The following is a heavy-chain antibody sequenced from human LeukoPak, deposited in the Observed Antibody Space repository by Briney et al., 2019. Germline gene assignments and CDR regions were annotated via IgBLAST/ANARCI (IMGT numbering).Heavy chain of an antibody. CDR2: IYYSGST. CDR3: ARRQSWGYSYGSYFDY. D-gene: IGHD5-18*01. V-gene: IGHV4-39*01. CDR1: GGSISSYY. J-gene: IGHJ4*02. Sequence: SETLSLTCTVSGGSISSYYWSWIRQPPGKGLEWIGSIYYSGSTYYNPSLKSRVAISVDTSKNQFSLNLSSVTAADTAVYFCARRQSWGYSYGSYFDYWGQGTLVTVSS.